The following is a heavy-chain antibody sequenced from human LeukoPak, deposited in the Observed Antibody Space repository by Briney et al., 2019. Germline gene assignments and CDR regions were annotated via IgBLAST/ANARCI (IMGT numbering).Heavy chain of an antibody. Sequence: GSLRLSCAASGFTFNNYGLTWVRQAPGKGLEWVSSISSSSSYIYYADSVKGRFTISRDNSKSTLYLQMNSLRAEDTAVYYCAKDFDYYYGSGNYFDYWGQGTLVTVSS. CDR3: AKDFDYYYGSGNYFDY. J-gene: IGHJ4*02. CDR1: GFTFNNYG. CDR2: ISSSSSYI. V-gene: IGHV3-21*01. D-gene: IGHD3-10*01.